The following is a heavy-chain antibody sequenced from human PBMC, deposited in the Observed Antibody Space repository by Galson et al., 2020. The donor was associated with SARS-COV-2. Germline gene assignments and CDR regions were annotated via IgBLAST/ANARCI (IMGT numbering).Heavy chain of an antibody. J-gene: IGHJ4*02. CDR1: GYIFTNYW. Sequence: TGGSLRLSCKASGYIFTNYWIGWVRQMPGKGLEWMGIIYPGDSDTRYSPSFQGQVTISVDKSISTAYLQWSSLKASDTAMFYCARFQKRVSDSGGYYRFEYWGQGTLVTVSS. D-gene: IGHD3-22*01. V-gene: IGHV5-51*01. CDR2: IYPGDSDT. CDR3: ARFQKRVSDSGGYYRFEY.